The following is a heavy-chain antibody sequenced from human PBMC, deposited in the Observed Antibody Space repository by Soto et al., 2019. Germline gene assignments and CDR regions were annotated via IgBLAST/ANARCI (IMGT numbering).Heavy chain of an antibody. J-gene: IGHJ6*02. CDR2: INPNSGGT. Sequence: ASVKVSCKASGYTFTGYYIQWVRQAPGQGLEWMGWINPNSGGTDFAQKFQGRVTMTRDTSISTAYMELSRLRSDDTAVYYCAVAGFDFWSGYYTVDYYNYGRDVWG. V-gene: IGHV1-2*02. CDR1: GYTFTGYY. CDR3: AVAGFDFWSGYYTVDYYNYGRDV. D-gene: IGHD3-3*01.